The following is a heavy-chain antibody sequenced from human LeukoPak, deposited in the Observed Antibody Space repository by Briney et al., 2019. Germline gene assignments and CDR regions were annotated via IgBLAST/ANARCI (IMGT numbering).Heavy chain of an antibody. CDR1: GGSFSGYY. CDR2: INHSGST. CDR3: ASPKGRGYSYGYVRLAGWFDP. V-gene: IGHV4-34*01. Sequence: PSETLSLTCAVYGGSFSGYYWRCIRPPPGKGLEWIGEINHSGSTNYNPCLQSRVPIPELTSKNQFSLKLSSVTAADTAVYYCASPKGRGYSYGYVRLAGWFDPWGQGTLVTVSS. J-gene: IGHJ5*02. D-gene: IGHD5-18*01.